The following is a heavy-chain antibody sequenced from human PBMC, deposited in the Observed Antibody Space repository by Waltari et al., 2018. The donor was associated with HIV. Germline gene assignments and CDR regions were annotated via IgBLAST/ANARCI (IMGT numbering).Heavy chain of an antibody. Sequence: DGQLVESGGGLVQPGGSLRLSCVASGVTARTYWMNWVRQVPGKGLEWVSRVNSDGTSRAYADSVKGRFTISRDNAKNTVYLQMNSLRVEDAAIYYCSRDRPGAEPAGPPGYYFAMDVWGQGTTVTVSS. CDR1: GVTARTYW. CDR2: VNSDGTSR. CDR3: SRDRPGAEPAGPPGYYFAMDV. V-gene: IGHV3-74*01. J-gene: IGHJ6*02. D-gene: IGHD3-9*01.